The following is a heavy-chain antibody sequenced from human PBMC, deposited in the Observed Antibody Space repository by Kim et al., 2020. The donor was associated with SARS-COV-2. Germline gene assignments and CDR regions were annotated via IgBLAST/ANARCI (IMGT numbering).Heavy chain of an antibody. CDR1: GGTFSSYA. CDR2: IIPILGIA. CDR3: ASGQQLEIAVAGYYFDY. J-gene: IGHJ4*02. Sequence: SVKVSCKASGGTFSSYAISWVRQAPGQGLEWMGRIIPILGIANYAQKFQGRVTITADKSTSTAYMELSSLRSEDTAVYYCASGQQLEIAVAGYYFDYWGQGTLVTVSS. D-gene: IGHD6-19*01. V-gene: IGHV1-69*04.